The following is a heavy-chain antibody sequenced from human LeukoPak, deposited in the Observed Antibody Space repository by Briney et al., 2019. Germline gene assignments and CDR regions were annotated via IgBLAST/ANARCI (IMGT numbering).Heavy chain of an antibody. CDR3: ANFNQGGWYEDY. Sequence: GGSLTLSCAASGFTFRSHGMHWVRQAPGNGLEWVAFLRHDGSNKLYADSVKGRFTISRDNSKKILYLQMNSLRDDDTAVYYGANFNQGGWYEDYRGQGTLVVVSS. J-gene: IGHJ4*02. V-gene: IGHV3-30*02. CDR2: LRHDGSNK. CDR1: GFTFRSHG. D-gene: IGHD6-19*01.